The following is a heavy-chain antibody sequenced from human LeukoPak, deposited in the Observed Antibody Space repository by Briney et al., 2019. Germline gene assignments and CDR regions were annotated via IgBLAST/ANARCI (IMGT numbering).Heavy chain of an antibody. Sequence: PGGSLRLSCAASGFTFSSYEMNWVRQAPGKGLEWVSYISSSGSTIYYADSVKGRFTISRDNAKNSLYLQMNSLRAEDTAVYYCARGGAGQDYMDVWGKGTTVTISS. V-gene: IGHV3-48*03. J-gene: IGHJ6*03. CDR1: GFTFSSYE. CDR3: ARGGAGQDYMDV. D-gene: IGHD1-26*01. CDR2: ISSSGSTI.